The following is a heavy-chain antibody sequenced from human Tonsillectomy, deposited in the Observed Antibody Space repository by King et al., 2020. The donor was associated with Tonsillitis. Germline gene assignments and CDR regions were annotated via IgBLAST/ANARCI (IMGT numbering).Heavy chain of an antibody. J-gene: IGHJ3*02. V-gene: IGHV3-21*01. CDR3: ARVGDIVVVPAAILGAFDI. CDR1: GFTFSSYS. Sequence: DVQLVESGGGLVKPGGSLRLSCAASGFTFSSYSMNWVRQAPGKGLEWVSSISSSSSYIYYADSVKGRFTISRDNAKNSLSLQMNSLRAEDTAVYYCARVGDIVVVPAAILGAFDIWGQGTMVTVSS. D-gene: IGHD2-2*01. CDR2: ISSSSSYI.